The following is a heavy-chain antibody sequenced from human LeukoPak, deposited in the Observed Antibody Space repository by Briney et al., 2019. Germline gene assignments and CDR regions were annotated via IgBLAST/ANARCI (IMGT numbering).Heavy chain of an antibody. CDR1: GFTFSSYG. D-gene: IGHD3-22*01. Sequence: GGSLRLSCAASGFTFSSYGMHWVRQAPGKGLEWVAFIRYDGSNKYYADSVKGRFTISRDNSKNTLYLQMNSQRAEDTAVYYCAKDYDSSGYLNYFDYWGQGTLVTVSS. V-gene: IGHV3-30*02. CDR2: IRYDGSNK. CDR3: AKDYDSSGYLNYFDY. J-gene: IGHJ4*02.